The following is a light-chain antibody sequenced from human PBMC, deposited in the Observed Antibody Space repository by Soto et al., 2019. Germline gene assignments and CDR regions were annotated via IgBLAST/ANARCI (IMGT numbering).Light chain of an antibody. J-gene: IGKJ5*01. CDR2: DAS. V-gene: IGKV3-11*01. Sequence: EIVMTQSPATLSVSPGERATLSCRASQSVKTFLDCYQQRPGQAPRLLTHDASHRAAGIPARFSGSGFGTDFTLTISSLEPEDAAVYYCQQRSNWPPITFGQGTRLEIK. CDR1: QSVKTF. CDR3: QQRSNWPPIT.